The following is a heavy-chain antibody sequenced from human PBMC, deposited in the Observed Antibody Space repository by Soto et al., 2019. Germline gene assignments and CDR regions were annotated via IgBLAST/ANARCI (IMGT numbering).Heavy chain of an antibody. CDR2: ISESGGST. D-gene: IGHD2-21*01. Sequence: GGSLRLSCVVSGFTFSSHEMNWVRQAPGKGPEWVAKISESGGSTSYADSVKGRFTISRDNARDSLYLHMDNLRAEDTAVYYCPTHSHLISAAPPYGMDVWGQGTTVTVSS. CDR3: PTHSHLISAAPPYGMDV. J-gene: IGHJ6*02. V-gene: IGHV3-48*03. CDR1: GFTFSSHE.